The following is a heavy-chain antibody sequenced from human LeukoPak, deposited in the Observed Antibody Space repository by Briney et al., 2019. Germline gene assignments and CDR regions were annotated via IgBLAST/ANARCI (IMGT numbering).Heavy chain of an antibody. V-gene: IGHV3-23*01. CDR2: ISGRGTDT. J-gene: IGHJ4*02. CDR3: VKGFHFDW. CDR1: GFEFSIHD. Sequence: GGSLRLSCVVSGFEFSIHDMSWGRQAPGKGPEWVSSISGRGTDTYYRDSVKGRFTISRDTSKNTLYLHMNNLRVEDTALYYCVKGFHFDWWGQGNLVTVSS.